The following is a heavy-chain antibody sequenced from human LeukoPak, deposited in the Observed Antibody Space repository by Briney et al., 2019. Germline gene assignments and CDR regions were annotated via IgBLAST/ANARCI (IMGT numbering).Heavy chain of an antibody. CDR1: GYTFTGYY. CDR3: ARGIITIFGVVIIFGDY. V-gene: IGHV1-2*02. Sequence: GASVKVSCKASGYTFTGYYMHWVRQAPGQGLEWMGWINPNSGGTNYAQKFQGRVTMTRDTSISTAYMELSRLRSDDTAVYYCARGIITIFGVVIIFGDYWGQGTPVTVSS. CDR2: INPNSGGT. J-gene: IGHJ4*02. D-gene: IGHD3-3*01.